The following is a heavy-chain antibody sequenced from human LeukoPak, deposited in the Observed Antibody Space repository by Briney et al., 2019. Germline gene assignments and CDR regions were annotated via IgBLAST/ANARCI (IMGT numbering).Heavy chain of an antibody. V-gene: IGHV3-23*01. D-gene: IGHD3-22*01. CDR2: ISGSGGST. J-gene: IGHJ4*02. CDR3: AAYYDSSGYYRTPFDY. Sequence: PGGSLRLSCAASGFTFSSYAMSWVRQAPGKRLEWVSAISGSGGSTYYADSVKGRFTISRDNSKNTLYLQMNSLRAEDTAVYYCAAYYDSSGYYRTPFDYWGQGTLVTVST. CDR1: GFTFSSYA.